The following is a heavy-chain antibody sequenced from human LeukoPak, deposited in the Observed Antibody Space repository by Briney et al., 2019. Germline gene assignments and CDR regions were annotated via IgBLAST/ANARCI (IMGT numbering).Heavy chain of an antibody. J-gene: IGHJ6*03. CDR3: ARGGAVVANNDMDV. D-gene: IGHD2-21*01. Sequence: ASETLSLICTVSGGSIRSYYWSWIRQPPGKGLEWIGYIYYSGGTNYNPSLKSRVTISLDTSKNQLSLKVNSVTAADTAVYYCARGGAVVANNDMDVWGKGTTVTVSS. CDR2: IYYSGGT. V-gene: IGHV4-59*01. CDR1: GGSIRSYY.